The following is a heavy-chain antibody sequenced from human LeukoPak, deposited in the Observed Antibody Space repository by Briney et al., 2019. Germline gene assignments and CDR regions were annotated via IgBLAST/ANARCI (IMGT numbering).Heavy chain of an antibody. CDR1: GFTFSGYW. CDR3: ARDRGEYGMDV. V-gene: IGHV3-74*01. Sequence: PGGSLRLSCAASGFTFSGYWMHWVRQAPGRGLVCVSRINSDGSSTSYADSVKGRFTISRDNAKNTLYPQMNSLRAEDTAVYYCARDRGEYGMDVWGQGTTVTVSS. J-gene: IGHJ6*02. CDR2: INSDGSST. D-gene: IGHD3-10*01.